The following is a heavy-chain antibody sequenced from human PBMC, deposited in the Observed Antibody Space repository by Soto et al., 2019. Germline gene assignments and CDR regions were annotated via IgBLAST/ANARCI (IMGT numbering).Heavy chain of an antibody. CDR2: ITGSGDTR. CDR1: GFTFTSSA. J-gene: IGHJ4*02. CDR3: AKMAYFGDPPGGDS. Sequence: GGSLRLSCAASGFTFTSSAMAWVRQAPGKGLEWVSSITGSGDTRNYADSVRGRFTISRDNFQNTLSLYMNSLRADDTAVYYCAKMAYFGDPPGGDSWGQGTRVTVSS. D-gene: IGHD3-10*01. V-gene: IGHV3-23*01.